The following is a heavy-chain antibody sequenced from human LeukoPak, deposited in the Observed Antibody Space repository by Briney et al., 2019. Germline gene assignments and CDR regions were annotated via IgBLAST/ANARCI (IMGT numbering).Heavy chain of an antibody. CDR2: INHSGST. Sequence: SETLSLTCAVYGGSFSGYYWSWIRLPPGKGLEWIGEINHSGSTNYNPSLKSRVTISVDTSKNQFSLKLSSVTAADTAVYYCARGRYYDSSGYYYNFDYWGQGTLVTVSS. D-gene: IGHD3-22*01. V-gene: IGHV4-34*01. CDR3: ARGRYYDSSGYYYNFDY. J-gene: IGHJ4*02. CDR1: GGSFSGYY.